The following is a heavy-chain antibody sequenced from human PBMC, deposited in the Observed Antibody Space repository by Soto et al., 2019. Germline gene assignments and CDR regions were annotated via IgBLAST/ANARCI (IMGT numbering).Heavy chain of an antibody. D-gene: IGHD3-22*01. J-gene: IGHJ4*02. CDR2: IYYSGST. Sequence: QVQLQESGPGLVKPSQTLSLTCTVSGGSISSGDYYWSWIHQPPGKGLEWIGYIYYSGSTYYNPSLKRRVTISVDTSKNQFSLKLSSVTAADTAVYYCASKYYYDSSGYQIDYWGQGTLVTVSS. CDR1: GGSISSGDYY. V-gene: IGHV4-30-4*01. CDR3: ASKYYYDSSGYQIDY.